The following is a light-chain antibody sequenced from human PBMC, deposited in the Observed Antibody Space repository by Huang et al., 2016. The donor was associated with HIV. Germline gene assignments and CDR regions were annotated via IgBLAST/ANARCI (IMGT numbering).Light chain of an antibody. V-gene: IGKV1-9*01. CDR1: QGISNF. CDR2: SAS. Sequence: IQLTQSPSSLSASIGDTVTNTCRASQGISNFLAWYQQKPGKAPNLLIFSASTLQSRVPSRFSGSGSGTDFTLTISGLQPEDFATYYCQQLSSYSPFTFGPGTKVDIK. J-gene: IGKJ3*01. CDR3: QQLSSYSPFT.